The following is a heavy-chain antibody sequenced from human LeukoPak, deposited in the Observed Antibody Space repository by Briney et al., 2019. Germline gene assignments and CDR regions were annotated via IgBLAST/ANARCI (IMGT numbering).Heavy chain of an antibody. CDR1: GFTFDDYG. CDR2: ISESGSGT. J-gene: IGHJ5*02. CDR3: ATRTTVTRPWFDP. V-gene: IGHV3-23*01. Sequence: PGGSLRLSCAAPGFTFDDYGMSWVRQAPGQGLEWVSSISESGSGTYYADSVKGRFTISRDNSKNTLFLQMNSLRADDTAVYYCATRTTVTRPWFDPWGQGTLVTVSS. D-gene: IGHD4-17*01.